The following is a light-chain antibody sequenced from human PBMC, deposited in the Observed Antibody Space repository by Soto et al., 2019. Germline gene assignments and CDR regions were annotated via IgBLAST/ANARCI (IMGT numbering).Light chain of an antibody. CDR2: GAS. J-gene: IGKJ1*01. Sequence: EIVLTQPPGTLSLSPGERAILSCSASQSVSSSYLAWYQQKPGQAPRLLIYGASSRATGIPDRFSGSGSGTDFTLTISRLEPEDFAVYYCQQYNNWPPWTFGQGTKVDIK. CDR1: QSVSSSY. V-gene: IGKV3-20*01. CDR3: QQYNNWPPWT.